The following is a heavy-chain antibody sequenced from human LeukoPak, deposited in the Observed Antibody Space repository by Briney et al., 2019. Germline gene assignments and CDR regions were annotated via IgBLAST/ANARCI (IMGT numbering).Heavy chain of an antibody. CDR2: IIPTFGTA. V-gene: IGHV1-69*06. Sequence: SVKVSCKASGGTFSSYAISWVRQAPGQGLEWMGGIIPTFGTANYAQKFQGRVTITADKSTSTAYMELSSLRSEDTAVYYCARGGVAYYGAFDIWGQGTMVTVSS. J-gene: IGHJ3*02. CDR3: ARGGVAYYGAFDI. CDR1: GGTFSSYA. D-gene: IGHD3-10*01.